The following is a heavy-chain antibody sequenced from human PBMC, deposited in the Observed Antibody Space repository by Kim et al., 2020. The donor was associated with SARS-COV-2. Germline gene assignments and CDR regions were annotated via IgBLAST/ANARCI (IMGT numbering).Heavy chain of an antibody. D-gene: IGHD2-21*02. V-gene: IGHV4-59*13. Sequence: SETLSLTCTVSGGSISGYYWSWIRQPPGKGLEWIGYIYYSGSTNYNPSLRSRVTMSVDTSKNQFSLKLSSVTAADTAVYYCARSFCGGDCYSGEINKWF. CDR3: ARSFCGGDCYSGEINKWF. J-gene: IGHJ5*01. CDR1: GGSISGYY. CDR2: IYYSGST.